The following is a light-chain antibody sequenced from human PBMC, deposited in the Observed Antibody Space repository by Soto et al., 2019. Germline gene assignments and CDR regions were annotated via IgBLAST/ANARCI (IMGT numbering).Light chain of an antibody. V-gene: IGLV2-14*01. J-gene: IGLJ1*01. CDR1: SSDVGGYNY. CDR3: CSYTGSSTLYV. CDR2: DVS. Sequence: QSALTQPASVSGSPGQSITISCTGTSSDVGGYNYVSWYQQYPGKAPKLMIYDVSNRPSGVSNRFSASKSGNTASLTISGLQAEDEADYYCCSYTGSSTLYVFGTGTKLTVL.